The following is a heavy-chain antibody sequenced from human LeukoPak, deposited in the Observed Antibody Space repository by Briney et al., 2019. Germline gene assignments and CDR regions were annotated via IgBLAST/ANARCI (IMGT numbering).Heavy chain of an antibody. CDR2: INQDGSEK. D-gene: IGHD5-24*01. CDR3: ARTYRNGDKFCSVY. Sequence: GGSLRLSCAASGFTFSNYWINWVRQAPGKGLEGVANINQDGSEKYYVDSVKGRFTISRDNAKDSLYLQMSSLRAEDTAVYYCARTYRNGDKFCSVYWGQGTLVTVSS. CDR1: GFTFSNYW. J-gene: IGHJ4*02. V-gene: IGHV3-7*01.